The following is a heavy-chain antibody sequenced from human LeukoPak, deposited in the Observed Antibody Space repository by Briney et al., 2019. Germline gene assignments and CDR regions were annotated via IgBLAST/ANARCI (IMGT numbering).Heavy chain of an antibody. V-gene: IGHV4-59*01. Sequence: SETLSLTCTVSGGSISSYYWSWIRQPPGKGLEWIAYINYSGNTNYNPSLKSRVTISVDTSKNQFSLKLSSVTAADTAVYYCARGRPPHDYGTLFDYWGQGTLVTVSS. J-gene: IGHJ4*02. CDR1: GGSISSYY. CDR2: INYSGNT. D-gene: IGHD4-17*01. CDR3: ARGRPPHDYGTLFDY.